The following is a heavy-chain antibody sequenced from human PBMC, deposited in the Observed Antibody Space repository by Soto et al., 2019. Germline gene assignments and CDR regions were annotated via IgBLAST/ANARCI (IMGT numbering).Heavy chain of an antibody. Sequence: GGSLRLSCAASGFTFSSYAFEWIRRAPGKGLEWVAVISYDGSTKFYADSVNGRFTISRDNSKNTLYLQMNSLRAEDTGVYDCARDQSSTVITSTNFDPWGQGTLVTVSS. CDR1: GFTFSSYA. V-gene: IGHV3-30-3*01. CDR2: ISYDGSTK. CDR3: ARDQSSTVITSTNFDP. J-gene: IGHJ5*02. D-gene: IGHD4-17*01.